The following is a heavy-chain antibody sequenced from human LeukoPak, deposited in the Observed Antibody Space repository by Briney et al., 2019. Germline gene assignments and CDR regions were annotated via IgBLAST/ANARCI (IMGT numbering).Heavy chain of an antibody. CDR2: ISAYNGNT. D-gene: IGHD5-12*01. Sequence: GASVKVSCKASGYTFTSYGIRWVRQAPGQGLEWMGWISAYNGNTNYAQKLQGRVTITTDTSTSTPYMELRRLRSDDTAGYYCARVMGYSCYDAYYFYGMDVWGQGTTVTVSS. J-gene: IGHJ6*02. CDR3: ARVMGYSCYDAYYFYGMDV. V-gene: IGHV1-18*01. CDR1: GYTFTSYG.